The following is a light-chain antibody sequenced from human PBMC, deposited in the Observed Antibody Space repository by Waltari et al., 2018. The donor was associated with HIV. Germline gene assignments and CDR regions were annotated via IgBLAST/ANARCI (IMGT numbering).Light chain of an antibody. Sequence: DVVMTQSPLSLPVTLGQPASISCRSSQSLVHSDGNTYLNWFHQRPGQSPRRLIYKVSNRDSGVPDRFSGSGSGTDFTLRISRVEAEDVGFYYCMQGGHWPYTFGQGTKL. CDR1: QSLVHSDGNTY. CDR3: MQGGHWPYT. V-gene: IGKV2-30*02. J-gene: IGKJ2*01. CDR2: KVS.